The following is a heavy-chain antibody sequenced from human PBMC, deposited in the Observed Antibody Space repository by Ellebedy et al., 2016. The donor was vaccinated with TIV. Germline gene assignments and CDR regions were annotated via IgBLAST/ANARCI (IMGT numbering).Heavy chain of an antibody. D-gene: IGHD3-16*01. Sequence: GGSLRLXCAASGFTFSSYGMHWVRQAPGKGLEWVAVILHDGTEEKYADSVKGRFVISRDNSKNTLYREMNSLRAEDSAIYYCARVDTMGGNYYYYMDVWGKGTTVTVSS. CDR2: ILHDGTEE. J-gene: IGHJ6*03. CDR1: GFTFSSYG. CDR3: ARVDTMGGNYYYYMDV. V-gene: IGHV3-30*03.